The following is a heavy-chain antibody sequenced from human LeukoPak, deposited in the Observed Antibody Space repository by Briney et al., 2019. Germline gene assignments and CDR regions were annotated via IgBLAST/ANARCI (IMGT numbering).Heavy chain of an antibody. CDR3: ARDSGSFHYDMDV. J-gene: IGHJ6*02. CDR2: KFSHVDST. CDR1: GYNFNSHH. Sequence: VASVKLSCKTSGYNFNSHHVHWVRQAPGQGLEWMGVKFSHVDSTSNAQKFQGRVTMTRDTSTSTVYMELSSLRSEDTAVYYCARDSGSFHYDMDVWGQGTTVIVSS. V-gene: IGHV1-46*02. D-gene: IGHD3-10*01.